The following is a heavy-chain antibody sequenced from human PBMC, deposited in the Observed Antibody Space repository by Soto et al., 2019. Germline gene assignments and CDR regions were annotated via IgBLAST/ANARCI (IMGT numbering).Heavy chain of an antibody. CDR2: IYYSGST. CDR3: ARGFYGVVAASPYNWFDP. Sequence: TSETLSLTCTVSGGSISSGDYYWSWIRQPPGKGLEWIGYIYYSGSTYYNPSLKSRVTISVDTSKNQFSLKLSSATAADTAVYYCARGFYGVVAASPYNWFDPWGQGTLVTVSS. D-gene: IGHD2-15*01. CDR1: GGSISSGDYY. J-gene: IGHJ5*02. V-gene: IGHV4-30-4*01.